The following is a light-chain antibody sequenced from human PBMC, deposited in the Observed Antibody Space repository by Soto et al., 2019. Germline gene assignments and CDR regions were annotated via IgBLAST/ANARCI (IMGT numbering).Light chain of an antibody. J-gene: IGKJ2*01. CDR3: QQGYSTPA. CDR2: GAT. Sequence: DIQMTQSPSSLSASVGDRVTITCRASQTISNYLNWYQQKPGKAPQLLIYGATSWQSGVPSRFSGSGSGTDFTLTISSLQPEDFASYYCQQGYSTPAFGQGTKLEIK. CDR1: QTISNY. V-gene: IGKV1-39*01.